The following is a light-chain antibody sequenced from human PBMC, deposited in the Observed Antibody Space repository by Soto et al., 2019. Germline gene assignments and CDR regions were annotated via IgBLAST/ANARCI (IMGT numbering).Light chain of an antibody. CDR1: SRDIGRFNF. CDR3: SSYTGSRDPYV. Sequence: QSALTQPPSASGSPGQSVTISCTGTSRDIGRFNFVSWYQQHPGKAPKLLIYEVTKRPSGVPDRFSGSKSGNAASLTVSGLQGEDEADYFCSSYTGSRDPYVFGTGTKVTVL. V-gene: IGLV2-8*01. J-gene: IGLJ1*01. CDR2: EVT.